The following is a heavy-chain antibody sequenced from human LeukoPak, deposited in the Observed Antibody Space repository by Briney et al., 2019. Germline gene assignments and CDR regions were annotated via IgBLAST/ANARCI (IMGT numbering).Heavy chain of an antibody. CDR1: GGTFSSYA. Sequence: SVKVSCKASGGTFSSYAISWVRQAPGQGLEWMGRIIPILGIANYAQKFQGRVTITADKSTSTAYMELSSLRSEDTAVYYCADGDYYDAFDIWGRGTMVTVSS. V-gene: IGHV1-69*04. D-gene: IGHD4-17*01. CDR3: ADGDYYDAFDI. CDR2: IIPILGIA. J-gene: IGHJ3*02.